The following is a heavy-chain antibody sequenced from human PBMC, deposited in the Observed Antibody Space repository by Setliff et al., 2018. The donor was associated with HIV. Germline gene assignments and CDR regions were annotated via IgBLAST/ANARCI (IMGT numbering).Heavy chain of an antibody. CDR1: GFTFDDYA. D-gene: IGHD2-21*02. CDR3: ARVRETSGGYWGNFYYYMDV. Sequence: PGGSLRLSCAASGFTFDDYAMHWVRQAPGKGLEWVSAISGSGTNTYYADSVKGRFTVSRDNSKNTLYLQMNSLKADDTAVYFCARVRETSGGYWGNFYYYMDVWGKGTTVTVSS. V-gene: IGHV3-23*01. CDR2: ISGSGTNT. J-gene: IGHJ6*03.